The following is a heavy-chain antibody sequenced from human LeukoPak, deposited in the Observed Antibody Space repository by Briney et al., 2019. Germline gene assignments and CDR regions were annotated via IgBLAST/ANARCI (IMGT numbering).Heavy chain of an antibody. Sequence: GGSLRLSCAASGFTFRTYAMHWVRQAPGKGLEWVSSISSSSSYIYYADSVKGRFTISRDNAKNSLYLQMNSLRAEDTAVYYCASLRGVVDYWGQGTLVTVSS. CDR1: GFTFRTYA. D-gene: IGHD3-10*01. J-gene: IGHJ4*02. V-gene: IGHV3-21*01. CDR3: ASLRGVVDY. CDR2: ISSSSSYI.